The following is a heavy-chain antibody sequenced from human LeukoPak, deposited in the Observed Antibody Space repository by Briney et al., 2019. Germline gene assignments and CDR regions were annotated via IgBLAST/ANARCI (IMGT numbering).Heavy chain of an antibody. V-gene: IGHV4-39*01. CDR2: IYYSGST. Sequence: KPSETLSLTCTVSGGSISSSSYYWGWIRQPPGKGLEWIGSIYYSGSTYYNPSLKSRVTISVDTSKNQFSLKLSSVTAADTAVYFCARYPKSYSNGWTALDIWGQGTMVTVSS. J-gene: IGHJ3*02. D-gene: IGHD6-19*01. CDR3: ARYPKSYSNGWTALDI. CDR1: GGSISSSSYY.